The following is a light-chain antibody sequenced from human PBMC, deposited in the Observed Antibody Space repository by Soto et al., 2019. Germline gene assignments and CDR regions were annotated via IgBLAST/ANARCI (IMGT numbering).Light chain of an antibody. J-gene: IGKJ3*01. CDR1: QSLLHSNGYNY. CDR3: MQALQSPPP. V-gene: IGKV2-28*01. CDR2: LGS. Sequence: DIVMTQSPLSLPVTPGEPASISCRSSQSLLHSNGYNYLDWYLQKPGQSPQLLIYLGSNRASGVPDRFSGSGSGTDFTLKISRVEAEDVGVYYCMQALQSPPPFGPWNKVDIK.